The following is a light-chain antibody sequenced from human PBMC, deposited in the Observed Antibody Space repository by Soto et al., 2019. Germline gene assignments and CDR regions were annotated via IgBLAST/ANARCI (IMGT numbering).Light chain of an antibody. V-gene: IGKV3-15*01. Sequence: IVLAQSPGTLSLSPGESATLSCRASQSVSSSFLAWYQQKPGQAPRLLIYGASTRATDIPPSFTGSGSGTEFTLTISSLQSEDIAVYYCQQYNKWPQTFGQGTKVDI. CDR3: QQYNKWPQT. CDR1: QSVSSS. J-gene: IGKJ1*01. CDR2: GAS.